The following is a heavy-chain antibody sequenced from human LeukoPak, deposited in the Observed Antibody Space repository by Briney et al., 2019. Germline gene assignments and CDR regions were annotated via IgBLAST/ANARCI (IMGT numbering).Heavy chain of an antibody. V-gene: IGHV3-23*01. J-gene: IGHJ3*01. Sequence: GGSLRLSCAASGFTFSSYAMSWVRQAPGKGLEWVSAISGSGGSTYYADSVKGRFTVSRDNSENTLYLQMNNLRADDTAVHYCARDVYGSGSYYRGAFDFWGQGTVVTVSS. CDR2: ISGSGGST. CDR3: ARDVYGSGSYYRGAFDF. D-gene: IGHD3-10*01. CDR1: GFTFSSYA.